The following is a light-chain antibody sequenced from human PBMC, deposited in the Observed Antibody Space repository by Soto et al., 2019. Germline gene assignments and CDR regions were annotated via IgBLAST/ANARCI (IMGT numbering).Light chain of an antibody. J-gene: IGKJ1*01. CDR3: QPDKSYSGWT. Sequence: IKMNHSPSTLSSSIGDRVTITCRASQSISSWLAWYQQKPGKAPKLLIYDASSLESGVPSRFSGSGSGTEFTLTISSLQPDDFATYYCQPDKSYSGWTFSQGTKVDIK. V-gene: IGKV1-5*01. CDR2: DAS. CDR1: QSISSW.